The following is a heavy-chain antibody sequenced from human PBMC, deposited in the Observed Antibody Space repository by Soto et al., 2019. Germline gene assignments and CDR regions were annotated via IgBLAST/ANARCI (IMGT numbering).Heavy chain of an antibody. CDR3: ARERITMVRATYYYYGMDV. V-gene: IGHV4-59*01. D-gene: IGHD3-10*01. CDR1: GGSISSYY. J-gene: IGHJ6*02. CDR2: IYYSGST. Sequence: SETLSLTCTVSGGSISSYYWSWIRQPPGKGLEWIGYIYYSGSTNYNPSLKSRVTISVDTSKNQFSLKLSSVTAADTAVYYCARERITMVRATYYYYGMDVWGQGTTVTVSS.